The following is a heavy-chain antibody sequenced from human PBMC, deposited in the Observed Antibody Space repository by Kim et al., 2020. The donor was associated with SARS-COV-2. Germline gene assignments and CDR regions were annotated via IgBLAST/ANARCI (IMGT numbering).Heavy chain of an antibody. D-gene: IGHD3-10*01. J-gene: IGHJ6*02. CDR2: ISYDGVHK. V-gene: IGHV3-30*04. Sequence: GGSLRLSCVASGFTFSSYALNWVRQAPGKGLDWVAVISYDGVHKYYADSVKGRFTISKDKSRNTLYLQMNRLRHEDTALYYCARGGFAEIEFYYACLDVWGQGTTVTASS. CDR3: ARGGFAEIEFYYACLDV. CDR1: GFTFSSYA.